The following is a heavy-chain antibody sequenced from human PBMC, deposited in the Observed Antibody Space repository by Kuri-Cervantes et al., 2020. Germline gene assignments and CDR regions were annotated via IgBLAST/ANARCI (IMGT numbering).Heavy chain of an antibody. CDR1: GGSISSGGYS. J-gene: IGHJ6*02. D-gene: IGHD3-3*01. Sequence: SCAVSGGSISSGGYSWSWIRQPAGMGLEWIGRIYTSGSTNYNPSLKSRVTMSVDTSKNQFSLKLSSVTAADTAVYYCAREIFGGTSGVRYYYYGMDVWGQGTTVTVSS. CDR2: IYTSGST. CDR3: AREIFGGTSGVRYYYYGMDV. V-gene: IGHV4-61*02.